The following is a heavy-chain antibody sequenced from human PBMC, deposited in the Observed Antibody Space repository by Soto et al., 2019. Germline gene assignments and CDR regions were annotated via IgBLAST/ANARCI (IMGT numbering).Heavy chain of an antibody. V-gene: IGHV3-23*01. CDR3: AKDQSRIAASPSDY. D-gene: IGHD6-13*01. Sequence: EVQLLESGGGLVQPGGSLRLSCAASGFTFSSYAMNWVRQAPGKGLEWVSAISGSGGSTYYADSVKGRFTISRDNSKNSLYLQMNSLRAEDTAVYYCAKDQSRIAASPSDYWGQGTLVTVSS. CDR2: ISGSGGST. J-gene: IGHJ4*02. CDR1: GFTFSSYA.